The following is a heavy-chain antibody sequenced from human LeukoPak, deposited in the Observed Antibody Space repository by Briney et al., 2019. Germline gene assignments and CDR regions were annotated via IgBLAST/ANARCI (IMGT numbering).Heavy chain of an antibody. CDR1: GDSISNSSYY. Sequence: SETLSLTCPVSGDSISNSSYYWGWIRQPPGKGLEWIGSFYYPGSTNYNPSLKSRLTISVDTSKNQFSLKLSSVTAADPAVYYCACSGYFPFDAFDIWGQGTMVTVSS. CDR3: ACSGYFPFDAFDI. J-gene: IGHJ3*02. V-gene: IGHV4-39*07. CDR2: FYYPGST. D-gene: IGHD3-22*01.